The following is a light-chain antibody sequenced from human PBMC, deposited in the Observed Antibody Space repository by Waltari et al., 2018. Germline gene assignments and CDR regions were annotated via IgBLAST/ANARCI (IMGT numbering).Light chain of an antibody. Sequence: EVVMTQSPATLSVSPGERATLSCRASQSVSSNLAWYQQKPGQAPRLLIYGASTTATGIPARFSGSGSGTEFTLTISSLQSEDFAVYYCQQYNNWPYTVGQGAKLDIK. J-gene: IGKJ2*01. CDR3: QQYNNWPYT. CDR2: GAS. CDR1: QSVSSN. V-gene: IGKV3-15*01.